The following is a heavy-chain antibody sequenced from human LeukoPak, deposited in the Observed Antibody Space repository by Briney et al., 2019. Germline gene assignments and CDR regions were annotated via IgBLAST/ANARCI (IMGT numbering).Heavy chain of an antibody. D-gene: IGHD1-1*01. J-gene: IGHJ5*02. CDR2: MNPNSGNT. Sequence: ASVKVSCKASGYTFTSYDINWVRQATGEGLEWMGWMNPNSGNTAFAQKFQGRVTMTRDTSISTAYMELNSLTSEDTAVYFCALNGGGLNPWGQGTLVTVSS. CDR3: ALNGGGLNP. V-gene: IGHV1-8*01. CDR1: GYTFTSYD.